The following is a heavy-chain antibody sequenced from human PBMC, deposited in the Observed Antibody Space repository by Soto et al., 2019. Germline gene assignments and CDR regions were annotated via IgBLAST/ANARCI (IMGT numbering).Heavy chain of an antibody. CDR1: GFTFGDYA. D-gene: IGHD2-15*01. V-gene: IGHV3-49*03. Sequence: GGALRLSCTTSGFTFGDYAMSWFRQAPGKGVEGVGFIRSKAYGGTTEYAASVKGRFTISRDDSKSIAYLQMNSLKTEDTAVYYCTSPLPSYCSGGSCYWEADYFDYWGQGTLVTVSS. CDR3: TSPLPSYCSGGSCYWEADYFDY. CDR2: IRSKAYGGTT. J-gene: IGHJ4*02.